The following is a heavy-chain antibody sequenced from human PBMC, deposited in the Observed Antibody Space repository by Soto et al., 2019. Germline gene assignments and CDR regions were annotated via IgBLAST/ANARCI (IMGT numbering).Heavy chain of an antibody. CDR2: IYYRGST. CDR1: GVSISCVGYY. CDR3: ARSGYSYGPNPLLY. J-gene: IGHJ4*02. V-gene: IGHV4-31*03. D-gene: IGHD5-18*01. Sequence: QVQLQESGPGLVKPSQTLSLTCTVSGVSISCVGYYWSWIRQHPGTGLQCIRYIYYRGSTYYNPSLMSRVTKSVDTSKNHFSLKLSSVTAADTAVYYCARSGYSYGPNPLLYWGQGTLVTCSS.